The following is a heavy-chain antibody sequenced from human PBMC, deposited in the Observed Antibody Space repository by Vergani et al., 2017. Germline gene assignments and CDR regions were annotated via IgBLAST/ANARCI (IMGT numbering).Heavy chain of an antibody. J-gene: IGHJ6*02. CDR3: ARDCTSGGCPDNYGMDV. CDR1: GFTFSDSS. V-gene: IGHV3-21*06. Sequence: EVQLVESGGGLVQPGGSLRLSCAASGFTFSDSSMSWVRQAPGKGLEWVAFIGSSGPYINYADSVKGRFIISRDNTNNSLFLQLRSLRAEDASVYYCARDCTSGGCPDNYGMDVWGQGATVTVSS. CDR2: IGSSGPYI. D-gene: IGHD2-8*01.